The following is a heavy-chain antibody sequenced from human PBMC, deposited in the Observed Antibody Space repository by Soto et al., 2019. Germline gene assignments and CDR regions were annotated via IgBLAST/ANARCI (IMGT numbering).Heavy chain of an antibody. CDR3: ASGGTTGTFYYFDY. V-gene: IGHV4-59*08. J-gene: IGHJ4*02. D-gene: IGHD1-1*01. CDR2: IYYSGST. Sequence: SETLSLTCTVSGGTISSYYWSWIRQTPGKGLEWIGYIYYSGSTNYNPSLKSRVTISVDTSKNQFSLKLSSVTAADTAVYYCASGGTTGTFYYFDYWGQGTLVTVSS. CDR1: GGTISSYY.